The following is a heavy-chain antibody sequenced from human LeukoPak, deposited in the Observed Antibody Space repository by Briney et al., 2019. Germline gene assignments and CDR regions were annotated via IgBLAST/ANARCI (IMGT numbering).Heavy chain of an antibody. CDR3: ARVDSGWEQRVIDY. CDR1: GYSISSGYY. D-gene: IGHD1/OR15-1a*01. V-gene: IGHV4-38-2*02. CDR2: IYHSGST. J-gene: IGHJ4*02. Sequence: SETLSLTCTVSGYSISSGYYWGWIRQPPGKGLEWIGSIYHSGSTYYNPSLKSRVTISVDTSKNQFSLKLSSVTAADTAVYYCARVDSGWEQRVIDYWGQGTLVTVSS.